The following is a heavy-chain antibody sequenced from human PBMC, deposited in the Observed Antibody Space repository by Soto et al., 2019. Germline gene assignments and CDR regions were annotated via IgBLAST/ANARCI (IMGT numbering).Heavy chain of an antibody. Sequence: QVQLVQSGAEVKKPGSSVKVSCKASGGTFSTYAISWVRQAPEQGLEWVGGIIPIFGTANYAQKFQGRVTITADESTSTAYMELSSLRSEDTAVYYCARAAYSYGTAYLSYYYGMDVWGQGTTVTVSS. CDR1: GGTFSTYA. V-gene: IGHV1-69*01. J-gene: IGHJ6*02. CDR3: ARAAYSYGTAYLSYYYGMDV. D-gene: IGHD5-18*01. CDR2: IIPIFGTA.